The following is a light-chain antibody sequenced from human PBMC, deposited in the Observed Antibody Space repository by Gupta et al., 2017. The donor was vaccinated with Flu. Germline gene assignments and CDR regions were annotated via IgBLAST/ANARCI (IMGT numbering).Light chain of an antibody. J-gene: IGLJ3*02. CDR2: DDN. CDR3: QVLQNSSDHLGV. Sequence: SYVLTQPPSVSVAPGQTAKITCGGDNNGRKSAHWYQQKPGQAPVLVVYDDNDRPSGVPWRFSCSNSGNTATPTIPPVEAGEEGGLFWQVLQNSSDHLGVVGGGTKPTLL. CDR1: NNGRKS. V-gene: IGLV3-21*02.